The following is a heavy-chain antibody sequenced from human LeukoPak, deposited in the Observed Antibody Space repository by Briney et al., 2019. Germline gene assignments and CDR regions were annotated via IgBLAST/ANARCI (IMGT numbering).Heavy chain of an antibody. CDR3: ARDNYTAMVFYYMDV. CDR1: GGSFSSYG. Sequence: SVKVSCKASGGSFSSYGISWVRQAPGQGLEWMGRIIPIFGTTNYAQKFQGRVTITTDESTSTAYMELSSLRSEDTAVYYCARDNYTAMVFYYMDVWGKGTTVTVSS. J-gene: IGHJ6*03. CDR2: IIPIFGTT. V-gene: IGHV1-69*05. D-gene: IGHD5-18*01.